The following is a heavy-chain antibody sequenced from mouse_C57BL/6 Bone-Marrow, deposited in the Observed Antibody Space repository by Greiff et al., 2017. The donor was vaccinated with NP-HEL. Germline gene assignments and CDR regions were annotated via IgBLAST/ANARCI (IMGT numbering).Heavy chain of an antibody. J-gene: IGHJ4*01. Sequence: VQLQQSGAELARPGASVKLSCKASGYTFTSYGISWVKQRPGQGLEWIGEIYPRSGNTYYNEKFKGTATLTADTSSSTAYMELRSLTSEDSAVYFCARPRNYAKGYWGQGTSVTVSS. CDR1: GYTFTSYG. CDR3: ARPRNYAKGY. CDR2: IYPRSGNT. V-gene: IGHV1-81*01. D-gene: IGHD3-1*01.